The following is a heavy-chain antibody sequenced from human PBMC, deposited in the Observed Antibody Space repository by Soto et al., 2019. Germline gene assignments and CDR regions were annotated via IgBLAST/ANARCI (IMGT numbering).Heavy chain of an antibody. Sequence: SETLSLTCTVSGGSISSGGYYWSWIRQHPGEGLEWIGYISYSGSTYYNPSLKGRVTISVDTSEKQFSLRLSSVSAADTAVYYCARVPRANRGRDYYGMDVWGQGTTVTSP. CDR1: GGSISSGGYY. D-gene: IGHD3-10*01. CDR2: ISYSGST. V-gene: IGHV4-31*03. CDR3: ARVPRANRGRDYYGMDV. J-gene: IGHJ6*02.